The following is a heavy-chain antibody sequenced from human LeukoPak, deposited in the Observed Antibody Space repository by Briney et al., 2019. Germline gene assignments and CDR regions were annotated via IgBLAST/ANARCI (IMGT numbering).Heavy chain of an antibody. V-gene: IGHV4-4*07. Sequence: SETLSLTCTVSGGSISSYYWSWIRQPAGKGLEWIGRIYTSGSTNYNPSLKSRVTMSVDTSKNQFSLKLSSVTAADTAVYYCARDWVVVVPAAIHYYYGMDVWGQGTTVTVSS. CDR2: IYTSGST. J-gene: IGHJ6*02. CDR1: GGSISSYY. CDR3: ARDWVVVVPAAIHYYYGMDV. D-gene: IGHD2-2*01.